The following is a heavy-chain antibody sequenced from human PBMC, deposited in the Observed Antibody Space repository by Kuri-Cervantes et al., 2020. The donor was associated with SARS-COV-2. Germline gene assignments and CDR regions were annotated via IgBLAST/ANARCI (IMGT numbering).Heavy chain of an antibody. Sequence: GESLKISCAASGFTFSSYAMSWVRQAPGKGLEWVSAISGSGGSTYYADSVKGRFTISRDNSKNTLYLQMNSLKTEDTAVYYCTADTAMDYYYYYGMDVWGQGTTVTVSS. CDR3: TADTAMDYYYYYGMDV. J-gene: IGHJ6*02. CDR1: GFTFSSYA. D-gene: IGHD5-18*01. V-gene: IGHV3-23*01. CDR2: ISGSGGST.